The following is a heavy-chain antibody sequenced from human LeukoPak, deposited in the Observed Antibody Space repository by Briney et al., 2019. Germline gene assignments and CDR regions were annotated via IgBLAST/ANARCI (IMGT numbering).Heavy chain of an antibody. V-gene: IGHV4-59*01. Sequence: SETLSLTCTVSGGSISSYYWSWIRQPPGKGLEWIGYIYYSGSTNYNPSLKSRVTISVDTSKNQFSLKLSSVTAADTAVYYCARASPFPVVTATAFDYWGQGTLVTVSS. CDR1: GGSISSYY. D-gene: IGHD2-21*02. CDR2: IYYSGST. CDR3: ARASPFPVVTATAFDY. J-gene: IGHJ4*02.